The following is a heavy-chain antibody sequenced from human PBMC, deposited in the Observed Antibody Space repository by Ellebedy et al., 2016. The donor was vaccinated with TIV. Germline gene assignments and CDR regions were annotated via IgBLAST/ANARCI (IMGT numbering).Heavy chain of an antibody. J-gene: IGHJ4*02. D-gene: IGHD2-2*01. Sequence: SEPLSLTXTVSGGSVSSGSYYWSWIRQPPGKGLEWIGYIYYSGSTNYNPSLKSRVTISVDKSKNQFSLKLSSVTAADTAVYYCARKGKRWRSTSCYEWGQGTLVTVSS. CDR1: GGSVSSGSYY. CDR3: ARKGKRWRSTSCYE. V-gene: IGHV4-61*01. CDR2: IYYSGST.